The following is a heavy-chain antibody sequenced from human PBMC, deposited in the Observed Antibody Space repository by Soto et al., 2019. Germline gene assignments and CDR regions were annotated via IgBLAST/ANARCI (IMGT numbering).Heavy chain of an antibody. Sequence: EVQVLESGGGLVQPGGSLRLSCAASGFTFSSYAMTWVRQAPGKGLEWVSIISGNGYVAYYADSVKGRFTISRDNSKDTLYLQMNSLRAEDTAVYYCAKKGAAVAGNDWFDPWGRGNLVTVSS. J-gene: IGHJ5*02. CDR3: AKKGAAVAGNDWFDP. V-gene: IGHV3-23*01. CDR2: ISGNGYVA. CDR1: GFTFSSYA. D-gene: IGHD6-19*01.